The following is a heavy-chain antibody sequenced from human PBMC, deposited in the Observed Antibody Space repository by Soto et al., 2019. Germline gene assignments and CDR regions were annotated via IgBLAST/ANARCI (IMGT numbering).Heavy chain of an antibody. V-gene: IGHV3-23*01. CDR2: ISGSGGST. CDR3: AKDREEYRHIVVVTLFDF. D-gene: IGHD2-21*02. CDR1: GFTFSSYA. J-gene: IGHJ4*02. Sequence: EVQLLESGGGLVQPGGSLRLSCAASGFTFSSYAMSWVRQAPGKGLEWVSAISGSGGSTYYAASVKGRFTISRDNSKNTMYLKMNSLRAEDTAVSYCAKDREEYRHIVVVTLFDFLGQGTLITGSS.